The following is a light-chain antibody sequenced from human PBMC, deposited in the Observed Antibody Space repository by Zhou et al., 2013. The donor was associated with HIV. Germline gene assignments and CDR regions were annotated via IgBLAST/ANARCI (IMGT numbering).Light chain of an antibody. Sequence: DIQMTQSPSTLSASVGDRVTITCRASQSINAWLAWYQQKPGKAPKLLIYKASSLESGVPIRFSGSGSGTEFTLTISSLQPDDFATYYCQHYNNFSGTFGQGTKVEIK. V-gene: IGKV1-5*03. CDR1: QSINAW. CDR2: KAS. J-gene: IGKJ1*01. CDR3: QHYNNFSGT.